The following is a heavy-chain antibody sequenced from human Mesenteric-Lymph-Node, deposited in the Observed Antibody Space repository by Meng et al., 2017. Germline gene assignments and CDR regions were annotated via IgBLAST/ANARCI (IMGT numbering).Heavy chain of an antibody. Sequence: SETLSLTCTVSGGSFNSYYWSWIRQPPGKGLEWIGYIYYSGTTNYNPSLKSRVTISIDTSRNQFSLKLSSVTAADTAVYFCARAGRCCGGYAFDYWGPGTLVTVSS. CDR2: IYYSGTT. V-gene: IGHV4-59*01. CDR3: ARAGRCCGGYAFDY. J-gene: IGHJ4*01. CDR1: GGSFNSYY. D-gene: IGHD2-15*01.